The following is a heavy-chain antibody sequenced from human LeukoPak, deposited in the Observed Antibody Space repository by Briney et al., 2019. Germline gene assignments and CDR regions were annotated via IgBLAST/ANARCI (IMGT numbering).Heavy chain of an antibody. D-gene: IGHD6-13*01. CDR2: IIPIFGTA. V-gene: IGHV1-69*13. Sequence: SVKVSCKASGYTFTSYGISWVRQAPGQGLEWMGGIIPIFGTANYAQKFQGRVTITADESTSTAYMELSSLRSEDTAVYYCASQTRVSGSWYSFDYWGQGTLVTVSS. J-gene: IGHJ4*02. CDR3: ASQTRVSGSWYSFDY. CDR1: GYTFTSYG.